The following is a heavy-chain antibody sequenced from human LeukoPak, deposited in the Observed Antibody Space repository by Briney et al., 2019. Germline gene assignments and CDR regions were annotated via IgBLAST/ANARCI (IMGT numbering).Heavy chain of an antibody. CDR3: AREEQWLVRPHYYYCMDV. CDR2: ISSSSSYI. D-gene: IGHD6-19*01. Sequence: GGSLRLSCAASGFTFSSYSMNWVRQAPGKGLEWVSSISSSSSYIYYADSVKGRFTISRDNAKNSLYLQMNSLRAEDTAVYYCAREEQWLVRPHYYYCMDVWGKGTTVTVSS. J-gene: IGHJ6*03. CDR1: GFTFSSYS. V-gene: IGHV3-21*01.